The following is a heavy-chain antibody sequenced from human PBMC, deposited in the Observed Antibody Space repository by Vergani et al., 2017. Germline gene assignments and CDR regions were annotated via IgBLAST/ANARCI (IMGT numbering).Heavy chain of an antibody. CDR1: GGTFSSYA. J-gene: IGHJ4*02. Sequence: QVQLVQSGAEVKKPGSSVKVSCKASGGTFSSYAISWVRQAPGQGLEWMGGIIPIFGTANYAQKFQGRVTITADKSTSTAYMELSSLRAEYTAVYYCAITRYSSGWYRRNCFDYWGQGTLVTVSS. V-gene: IGHV1-69*06. D-gene: IGHD6-13*01. CDR3: AITRYSSGWYRRNCFDY. CDR2: IIPIFGTA.